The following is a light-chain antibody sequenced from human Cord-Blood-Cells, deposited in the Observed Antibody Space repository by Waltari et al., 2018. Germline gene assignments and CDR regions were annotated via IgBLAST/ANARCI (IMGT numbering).Light chain of an antibody. CDR3: QQSYSTPYT. CDR1: QSISSY. V-gene: IGKV1-39*01. CDR2: AAS. J-gene: IGKJ2*01. Sequence: SVGDSVTITCRASQSISSYLNWYQQKPGKAPKLLIYAASSLQSGVPSRFSGSGSGTDFTLTISSLQPEDFATYYCQQSYSTPYTFGQGTKLEIK.